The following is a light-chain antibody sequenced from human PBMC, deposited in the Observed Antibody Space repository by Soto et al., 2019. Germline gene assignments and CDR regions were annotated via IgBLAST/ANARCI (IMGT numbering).Light chain of an antibody. V-gene: IGLV2-23*02. CDR1: SSDVGAYIL. CDR2: EVS. CDR3: CSVAGGRNG. J-gene: IGLJ1*01. Sequence: QSALTQPASVSGSPGQSITISCSGTSSDVGAYILVSWYQRFPGKAPKLMIFEVSQRPSGVSSRFSGSKSGSTASLTISGLQADDEADYYCCSVAGGRNGFGTGTKVTVL.